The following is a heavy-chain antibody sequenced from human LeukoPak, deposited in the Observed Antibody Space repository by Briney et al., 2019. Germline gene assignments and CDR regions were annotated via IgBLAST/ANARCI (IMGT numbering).Heavy chain of an antibody. J-gene: IGHJ4*02. CDR3: ARDPREMAAYFDY. D-gene: IGHD5-24*01. Sequence: GASVKVPCKASDYTLTSYVTNWGHQAPGQGLGWMGRIIPILGIANYAQKFQGRVTITADKSTSTAYMELSSLRSEDTAVYYCARDPREMAAYFDYWGQGTLVTVSS. CDR1: DYTLTSYV. CDR2: IIPILGIA. V-gene: IGHV1-69*04.